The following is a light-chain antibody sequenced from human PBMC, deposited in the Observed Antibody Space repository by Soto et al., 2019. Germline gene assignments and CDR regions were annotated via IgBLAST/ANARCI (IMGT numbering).Light chain of an antibody. J-gene: IGKJ5*01. CDR2: GAS. CDR3: QQYGSSPFT. CDR1: QSVSSGY. V-gene: IGKV3-20*01. Sequence: EIVLTQSPGTLSLSPGERATLSCRASQSVSSGYLAWYQQKPGQSPRLLIYGASSRATGLPDRISGSGSGTDFTITISRLEPEDFAVYYCQQYGSSPFTFGQGTRLEIK.